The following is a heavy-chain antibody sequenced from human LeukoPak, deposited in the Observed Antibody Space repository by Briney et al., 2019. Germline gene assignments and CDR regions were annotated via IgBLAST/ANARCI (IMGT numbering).Heavy chain of an antibody. Sequence: GESLKISCKGSGYSFNIYWIGWVRQMPGKGLEWMGMIYPGDSHTRYSPSFQGQVTISADKSISTAYLQWSSLKASDTAMYYCARSSVNWFDPWGQGTLVTVSS. CDR2: IYPGDSHT. CDR3: ARSSVNWFDP. CDR1: GYSFNIYW. J-gene: IGHJ5*02. D-gene: IGHD3-3*01. V-gene: IGHV5-51*01.